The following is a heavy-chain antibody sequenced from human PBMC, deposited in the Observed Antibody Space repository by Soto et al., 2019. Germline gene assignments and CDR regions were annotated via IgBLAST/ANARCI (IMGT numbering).Heavy chain of an antibody. CDR2: VNHGGTS. CDR1: GGSFSGYY. Sequence: SETLSLTCAVHGGSFSGYYWDWIRQPPGKGLEWIGEVNHGGTSNYNPSLKSRAIISVDTSKNQFSLKLTSVTGADTAVYYCATRPPQIVVTIIPFPSWGQGNPVTVS. D-gene: IGHD2-21*02. J-gene: IGHJ5*02. V-gene: IGHV4-34*01. CDR3: ATRPPQIVVTIIPFPS.